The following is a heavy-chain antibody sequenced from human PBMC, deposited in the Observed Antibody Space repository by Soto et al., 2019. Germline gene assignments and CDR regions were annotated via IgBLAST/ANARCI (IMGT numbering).Heavy chain of an antibody. CDR1: GGSISSGGYY. V-gene: IGHV4-31*03. CDR3: ARDTVTTLGGYYYYGLDV. J-gene: IGHJ6*02. Sequence: SETLSLTCTVSGGSISSGGYYWSWVRQHPGKGLEGIGYIYYSGSTYYNPSLKSRVTISVDTSKNQFSLKLSSVTAADTAVYYCARDTVTTLGGYYYYGLDVWGQGTPVTVSS. D-gene: IGHD4-4*01. CDR2: IYYSGST.